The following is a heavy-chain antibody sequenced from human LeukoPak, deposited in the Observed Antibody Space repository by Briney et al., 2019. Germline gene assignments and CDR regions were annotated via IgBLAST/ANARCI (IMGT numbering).Heavy chain of an antibody. CDR1: GFTFSSYG. D-gene: IGHD3-22*01. CDR3: AKDNYYDSSAYQDY. CDR2: ISSDGSNK. Sequence: PGGSLRLSCAASGFTFSSYGMHWVRQAPGKGLEWVAAISSDGSNKYYADSVKGRFTTSRDNSKNTLYLQMNGLRAEDTAVYYCAKDNYYDSSAYQDYWGQGTLVTVSS. J-gene: IGHJ4*02. V-gene: IGHV3-30*18.